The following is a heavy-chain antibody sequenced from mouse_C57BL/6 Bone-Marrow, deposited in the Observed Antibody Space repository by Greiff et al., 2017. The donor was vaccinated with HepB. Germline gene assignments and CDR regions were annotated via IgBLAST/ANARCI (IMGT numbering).Heavy chain of an antibody. Sequence: VQGVESGAELVRPGTSVKVSCKASGYAFTNYLIEWVKQRPGQGLEWIGVINPGSGGTNYNEKFKGKATLTADKSSSTAYMQLSSLTSEDSAVYFCARGTTTERDAMDYWGQGTSVTVSS. CDR3: ARGTTTERDAMDY. D-gene: IGHD5-5*01. V-gene: IGHV1-54*01. CDR1: GYAFTNYL. CDR2: INPGSGGT. J-gene: IGHJ4*01.